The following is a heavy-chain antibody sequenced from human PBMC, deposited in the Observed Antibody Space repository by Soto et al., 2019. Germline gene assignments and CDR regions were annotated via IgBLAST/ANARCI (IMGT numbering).Heavy chain of an antibody. Sequence: QLQLQESGPGLVKPSETLSLTCTVSGGSISSSSYYWGWIRQPPGKGLEWIGSIYYSGSTYYNPSLKRPVNLSVDTSKNQFALTLSSVTAADTAVYYCASAADYFWGSLPGGAFDIWGQGTMVTVSS. CDR1: GGSISSSSYY. CDR2: IYYSGST. D-gene: IGHD3-16*01. V-gene: IGHV4-39*01. J-gene: IGHJ3*02. CDR3: ASAADYFWGSLPGGAFDI.